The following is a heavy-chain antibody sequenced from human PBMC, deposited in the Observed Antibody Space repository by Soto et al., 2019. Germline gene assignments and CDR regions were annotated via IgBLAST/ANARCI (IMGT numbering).Heavy chain of an antibody. CDR3: ARWSYLDY. D-gene: IGHD3-3*01. CDR1: GFSFGSYA. CDR2: ISGSDGKT. V-gene: IGHV3-23*01. Sequence: GGSLRLSCAASGFSFGSYALSWVRQAPGKGLEWVSTISGSDGKTFYADSVKGRFYISRDTSQNTLYLQMNSLRADDTAIYYCARWSYLDYWGQGTRATVSS. J-gene: IGHJ4*02.